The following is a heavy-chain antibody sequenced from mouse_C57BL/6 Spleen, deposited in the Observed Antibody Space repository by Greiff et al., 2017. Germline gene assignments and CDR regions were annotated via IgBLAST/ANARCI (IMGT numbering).Heavy chain of an antibody. CDR2: IDPETGGT. CDR1: GYTFTDYE. CDR3: TRSGSNFYYFDY. Sequence: QVQLKESGAELVRPGASVTLSCKASGYTFTDYEMHWVKQTPVHGLEWIGAIDPETGGTAYNQKFKGKAILTADKSSSTAYMELRSLTSEDSAVYYCTRSGSNFYYFDYWGQGTTLTVSS. V-gene: IGHV1-15*01. D-gene: IGHD2-5*01. J-gene: IGHJ2*01.